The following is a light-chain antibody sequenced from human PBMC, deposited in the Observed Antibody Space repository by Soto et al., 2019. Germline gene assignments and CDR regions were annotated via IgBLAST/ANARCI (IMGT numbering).Light chain of an antibody. V-gene: IGKV3-20*01. CDR1: QSVSSNY. CDR3: QQYGSSPWT. Sequence: EIVLTQSPGTLSLSQGERATLSCRASQSVSSNYLAWYQQKPGQAPRLLIYDASSRATGIPDRFSGSGSGTDFTLTISRLEPEDFAVYYCQQYGSSPWTFGQGTKVEIK. CDR2: DAS. J-gene: IGKJ1*01.